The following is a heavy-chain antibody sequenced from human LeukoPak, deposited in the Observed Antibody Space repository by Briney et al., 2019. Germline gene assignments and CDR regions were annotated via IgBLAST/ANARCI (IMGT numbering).Heavy chain of an antibody. CDR2: ISAYNGNT. CDR1: GGTFSSYA. CDR3: ARGLVATTEIDY. D-gene: IGHD5-12*01. J-gene: IGHJ4*02. V-gene: IGHV1-18*01. Sequence: GSSVKVSCKASGGTFSSYAISWVRQAPGQGLEWMGWISAYNGNTNYAQKLQGRVTMTTDTSTSTAYMELRSLRSDDTAVYYCARGLVATTEIDYWGQGTLVTVSS.